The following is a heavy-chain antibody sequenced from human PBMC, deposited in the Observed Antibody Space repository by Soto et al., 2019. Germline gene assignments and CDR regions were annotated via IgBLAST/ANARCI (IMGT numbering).Heavy chain of an antibody. D-gene: IGHD6-13*01. V-gene: IGHV4-4*02. Sequence: PSETLSLTCAVSRGSISSSNWWSWVRQPPGKGLEWIGEIYHSGSTNYNPSLKSRVTISVDKSKNQFSLKLSSVTAADTAVYYCARSLSSSSSYYDYWGQGTQVTVSS. J-gene: IGHJ4*02. CDR2: IYHSGST. CDR1: RGSISSSNW. CDR3: ARSLSSSSSYYDY.